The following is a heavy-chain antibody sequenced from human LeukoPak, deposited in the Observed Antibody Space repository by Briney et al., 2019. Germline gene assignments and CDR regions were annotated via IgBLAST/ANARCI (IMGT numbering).Heavy chain of an antibody. CDR2: IYYTGST. V-gene: IGHV4-59*01. D-gene: IGHD6-13*01. Sequence: SQTLSLTCTVSGGSTSGYHWSWIRQPPGKGLEWIGYIYYTGSTNYNPSLKSRVTISVDTSKNQFSLKLSSVTAADTAVYYCARGKTGYSSSWSRGRYFDLWGRGTLVTVSS. CDR3: ARGKTGYSSSWSRGRYFDL. CDR1: GGSTSGYH. J-gene: IGHJ2*01.